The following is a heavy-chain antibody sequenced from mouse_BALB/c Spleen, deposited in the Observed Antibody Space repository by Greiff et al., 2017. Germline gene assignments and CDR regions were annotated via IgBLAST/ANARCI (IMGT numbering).Heavy chain of an antibody. Sequence: VKVVESGPGLVAPSQSLSITCTVSGFSLTSYGVHWVRQPPGKGLEWLGVIWAGGSTNYNSALMSRLSISKDNSKSQVFLKMNSLQTDDTAMYYCARVYYDYDDAMDYWGQGTSVTVSS. CDR1: GFSLTSYG. CDR2: IWAGGST. CDR3: ARVYYDYDDAMDY. J-gene: IGHJ4*01. V-gene: IGHV2-9*02. D-gene: IGHD2-4*01.